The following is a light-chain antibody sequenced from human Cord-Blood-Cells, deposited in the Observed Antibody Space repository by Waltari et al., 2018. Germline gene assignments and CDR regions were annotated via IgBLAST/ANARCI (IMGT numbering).Light chain of an antibody. CDR1: SRDVGGYNY. CDR2: DVS. CDR3: SSYTSSSTLV. V-gene: IGLV2-14*01. Sequence: QSALTQPASVSGSPGQSITISCTGTSRDVGGYNYVSWDQQHPGKAPKLMIYDVSNRPSGGSNPFSGSKSGNTASLTISGLQAEDEADYYCSSYTSSSTLVFGGGTKLTVL. J-gene: IGLJ2*01.